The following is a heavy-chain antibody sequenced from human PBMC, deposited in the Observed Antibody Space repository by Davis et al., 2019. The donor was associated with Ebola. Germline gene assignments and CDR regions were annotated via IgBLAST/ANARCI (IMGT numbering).Heavy chain of an antibody. CDR3: ARDMATMVRGVMWYFDY. Sequence: GGSLRLSCLDSAFTFRDYSMNWVRQAPGKGLEWVSIISSDGSNRFYADSVKGRFTISRDNAKNSLYLQMNSLRAEDTAMYYCARDMATMVRGVMWYFDYWGQGTLVTVSS. CDR2: ISSDGSNR. V-gene: IGHV3-30*07. J-gene: IGHJ4*02. CDR1: AFTFRDYS. D-gene: IGHD3-10*01.